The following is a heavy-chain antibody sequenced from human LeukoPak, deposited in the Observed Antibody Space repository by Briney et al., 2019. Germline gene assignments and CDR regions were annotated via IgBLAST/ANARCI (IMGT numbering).Heavy chain of an antibody. CDR2: ISGGTT. V-gene: IGHV3-23*01. D-gene: IGHD3-10*01. J-gene: IGHJ4*02. CDR3: AKSVYHSGNY. Sequence: GGSLRLSCAASGFTISTYGMSWVRQAPGKGLEWVSSISGGTTYYADSVKGRFTISRDNSKNTVSLQMNSLRAEDKAVYYCAKSVYHSGNYWGQGTLVTVSS. CDR1: GFTISTYG.